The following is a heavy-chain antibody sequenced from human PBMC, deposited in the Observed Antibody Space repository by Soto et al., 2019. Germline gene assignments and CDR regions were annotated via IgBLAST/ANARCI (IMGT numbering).Heavy chain of an antibody. CDR2: IYYSGSN. Sequence: PSETLSLTCTVSGGSVSSGSYYLSWILHPPGKGLEWIGYIYYSGSNNYNPSRKSRVTISVDTSKNQFSLKLSSVTAADTAVYFCARDFAYFDSWGQGTLVTVSS. V-gene: IGHV4-61*01. CDR1: GGSVSSGSYY. J-gene: IGHJ4*02. D-gene: IGHD3-3*01. CDR3: ARDFAYFDS.